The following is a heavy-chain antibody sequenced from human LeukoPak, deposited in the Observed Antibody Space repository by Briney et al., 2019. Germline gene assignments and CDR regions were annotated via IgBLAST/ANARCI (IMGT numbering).Heavy chain of an antibody. CDR1: GGSISTYY. J-gene: IGHJ4*02. V-gene: IGHV4-59*08. D-gene: IGHD6-19*01. CDR2: VYYSGAT. Sequence: SETLSLTCTVSGGSISTYYWSWIRQPPGKGPEWIGYVYYSGATNYNPSLKSRVTISLDTSKNQFSLRLTSVTAADTAVYYCARRVAVTGIYCFDHWGQGTPVTVSS. CDR3: ARRVAVTGIYCFDH.